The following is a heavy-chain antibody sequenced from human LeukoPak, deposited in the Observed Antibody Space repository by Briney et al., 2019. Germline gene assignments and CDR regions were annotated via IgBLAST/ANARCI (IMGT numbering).Heavy chain of an antibody. Sequence: SETLSLTCPVYGGSFSGYYWSWIRQPPGKGLEWIGEINHSGSTNYNPSLKSRVTISVDTSKNQFSLKLSSVTAADTAVYYCARRGIVLMVYAIWGQGTLVTVSS. J-gene: IGHJ4*02. V-gene: IGHV4-34*01. CDR2: INHSGST. CDR1: GGSFSGYY. CDR3: ARRGIVLMVYAI. D-gene: IGHD2-8*01.